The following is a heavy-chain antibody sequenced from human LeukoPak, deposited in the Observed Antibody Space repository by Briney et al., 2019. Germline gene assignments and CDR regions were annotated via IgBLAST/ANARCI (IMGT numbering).Heavy chain of an antibody. J-gene: IGHJ6*02. CDR1: GFTFSSYG. CDR2: IWYDGSNK. CDR3: ARDFSGTHNYGMDV. D-gene: IGHD1-1*01. Sequence: GGSLRLSCAASGFTFSSYGTHWVRQAPGKGLEWVAVIWYDGSNKYYADSVKGRFTISRDNSKNTLYLQMNSLRAEDTAVYYCARDFSGTHNYGMDVWGQGTTVTVSS. V-gene: IGHV3-33*01.